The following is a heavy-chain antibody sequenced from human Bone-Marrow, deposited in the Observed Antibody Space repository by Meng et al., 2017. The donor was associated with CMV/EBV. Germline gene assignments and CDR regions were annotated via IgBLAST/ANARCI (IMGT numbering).Heavy chain of an antibody. Sequence: SETLSLTCTVSGGSISSSCYYWGWIRQPPGKGLEWVGSIYYSGSTYYNPSLKSRVTISVDTSKNQFSLNLSPVTAADTAVYYCARGLRGGFDYWGQGTLVTVSS. CDR3: ARGLRGGFDY. D-gene: IGHD3-10*01. J-gene: IGHJ4*02. CDR2: IYYSGST. V-gene: IGHV4-39*07. CDR1: GGSISSSCYY.